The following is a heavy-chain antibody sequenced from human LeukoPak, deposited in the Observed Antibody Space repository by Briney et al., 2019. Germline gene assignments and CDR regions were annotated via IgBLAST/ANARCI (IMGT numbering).Heavy chain of an antibody. J-gene: IGHJ4*02. D-gene: IGHD6-6*01. CDR1: GGTFSSYA. CDR2: IIPIFGTA. V-gene: IGHV1-69*05. Sequence: GASVKVSCKASGGTFSSYAISWVRQAPGQGLEWMGGIIPIFGTANYAQKFQGRVTITTDESTCTAYMELSSLRSEDTAVYYCARPASSIAARPLDYWGQGTLVTVSS. CDR3: ARPASSIAARPLDY.